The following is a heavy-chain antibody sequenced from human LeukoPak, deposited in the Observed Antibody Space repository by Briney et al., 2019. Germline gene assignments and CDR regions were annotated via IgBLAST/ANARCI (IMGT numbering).Heavy chain of an antibody. CDR3: ARGDVVRGVSWFDS. D-gene: IGHD2-21*02. Sequence: GESLKISCRGSGYTFTSYWIGWVRQMPVKGLEWMGSIYPGDSDTKYSPSFQGQVTISVDKSTNTAYLQWKSLKASDTAMYYCARGDVVRGVSWFDSWGQGALVTVSS. CDR2: IYPGDSDT. CDR1: GYTFTSYW. J-gene: IGHJ5*01. V-gene: IGHV5-51*01.